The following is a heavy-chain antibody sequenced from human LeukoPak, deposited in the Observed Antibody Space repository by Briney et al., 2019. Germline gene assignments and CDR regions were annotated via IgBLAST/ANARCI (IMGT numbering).Heavy chain of an antibody. CDR2: IYYSGST. D-gene: IGHD6-13*01. CDR3: ARRDSSSWYVFDY. V-gene: IGHV4-59*08. Sequence: SETLSLTCTVSGGSISSYYWSWVRQPPGKGLEWIGYIYYSGSTNYNPSLKSRVTISVDTSKNQFSLKLSSVTAADTAVYYCARRDSSSWYVFDYWGQGTLVTVSS. CDR1: GGSISSYY. J-gene: IGHJ4*02.